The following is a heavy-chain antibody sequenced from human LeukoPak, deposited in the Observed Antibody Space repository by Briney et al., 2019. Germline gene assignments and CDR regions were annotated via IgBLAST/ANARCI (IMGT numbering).Heavy chain of an antibody. J-gene: IGHJ5*02. CDR3: ARELWFANAPGSWLDP. CDR2: INTGGST. CDR1: GGSISDGGYY. Sequence: SETLSLTCTVSGGSISDGGYYWSWIRQHPGKGLEWIGYINTGGSTYYNPSLKSRVTISVDNSKNQFSLRLSSVTAADTAVYYCARELWFANAPGSWLDPWGQGTLVTVSS. V-gene: IGHV4-31*03. D-gene: IGHD3-10*01.